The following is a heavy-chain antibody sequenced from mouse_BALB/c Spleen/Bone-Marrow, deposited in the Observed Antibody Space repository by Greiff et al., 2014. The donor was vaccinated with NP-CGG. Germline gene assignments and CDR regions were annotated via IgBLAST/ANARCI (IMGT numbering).Heavy chain of an antibody. CDR2: IWSGGST. Sequence: QVQLQQSGPGLVQPSQSLSITCTVSGFSLTSYGVHWVRQSPGKGLEWLGVIWSGGSTDYNAAFISRLSISKDNSKSQVFFKMNSLQVNDTPKYYWARNYYGSGYGYFDVGGAGTTVTVPS. CDR3: ARNYYGSGYGYFDV. CDR1: GFSLTSYG. J-gene: IGHJ1*01. D-gene: IGHD1-1*01. V-gene: IGHV2-2*02.